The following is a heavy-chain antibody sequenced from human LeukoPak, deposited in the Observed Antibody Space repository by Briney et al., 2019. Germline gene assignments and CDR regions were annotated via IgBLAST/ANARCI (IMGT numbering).Heavy chain of an antibody. CDR3: ARSNIVAPYYFDY. V-gene: IGHV3-53*01. CDR1: GFTVSSNY. D-gene: IGHD5-12*01. J-gene: IGHJ4*02. CDR2: IYSGGST. Sequence: GGSLRLSCAASGFTVSSNYMSWVRQAPGKGLEWVSVIYSGGSTYYADSVKGRFTISRDNSKNTLYLQMNSLRAEDTAVYYCARSNIVAPYYFDYWGQGTLVTVSS.